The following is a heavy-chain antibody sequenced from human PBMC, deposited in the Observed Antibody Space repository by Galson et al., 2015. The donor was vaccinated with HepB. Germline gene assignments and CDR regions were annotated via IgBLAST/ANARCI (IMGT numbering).Heavy chain of an antibody. Sequence: SLRLSCAASGFTFGSYGMHWVRQAPGKGLEWVAVISYDGSNKYYADSVKGRFTISRDSSKNTLYLQMNSLRAEDTAVYYCASSPSGYRGYYFDYWGQGTLVTVSS. J-gene: IGHJ4*02. V-gene: IGHV3-30*03. CDR2: ISYDGSNK. CDR3: ASSPSGYRGYYFDY. CDR1: GFTFGSYG. D-gene: IGHD3-3*01.